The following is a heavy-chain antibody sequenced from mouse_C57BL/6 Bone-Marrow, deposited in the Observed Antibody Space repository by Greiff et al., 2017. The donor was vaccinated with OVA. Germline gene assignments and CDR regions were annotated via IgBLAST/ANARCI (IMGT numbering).Heavy chain of an antibody. CDR3: ARGDSSGYEGFAY. V-gene: IGHV1-55*01. CDR1: GYTFTSYW. Sequence: QVQLQQPGAELVKPGASVKMSCKASGYTFTSYWITWVKQRPGQGLEWIGDIYPGSGSTNYNEKFKSKATLTVDTSSSTAYMQLSSLTSEGSAVYYCARGDSSGYEGFAYWGQGTLVTVSA. CDR2: IYPGSGST. J-gene: IGHJ3*01. D-gene: IGHD3-2*02.